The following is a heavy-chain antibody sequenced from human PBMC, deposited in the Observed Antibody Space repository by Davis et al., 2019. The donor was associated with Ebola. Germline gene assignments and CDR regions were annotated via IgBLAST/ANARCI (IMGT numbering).Heavy chain of an antibody. CDR1: GGSFSGYY. CDR2: INHSGST. Sequence: GSLRLSCAVYGGSFSGYYWSWIRQPPGKGLEWIGEINHSGSTNYNPSLKSRVTISVDTSKNQFSLKLSSVTAADTAVYYYARGFRFLEWLFSYYGMDVWGKGTTVTVSS. CDR3: ARGFRFLEWLFSYYGMDV. J-gene: IGHJ6*04. D-gene: IGHD3-3*01. V-gene: IGHV4-34*01.